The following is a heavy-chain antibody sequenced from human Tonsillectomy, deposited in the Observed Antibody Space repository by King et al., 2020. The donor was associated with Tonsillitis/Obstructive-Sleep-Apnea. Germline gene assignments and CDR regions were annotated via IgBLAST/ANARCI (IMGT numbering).Heavy chain of an antibody. D-gene: IGHD6-6*01. V-gene: IGHV3-30*04. CDR2: ISYDRSNK. J-gene: IGHJ4*02. CDR3: AREDSSSSGGFDY. CDR1: GFTFSSYA. Sequence: VQLVQSGGGVVQPGRSLRLSCAASGFTFSSYAMHWVRQAPGKGLEWGAVISYDRSNKYYADSVKGRFTISRDNSKNTLYLQMNSLRAEDTAVYYCAREDSSSSGGFDYWGQGTLVTVSS.